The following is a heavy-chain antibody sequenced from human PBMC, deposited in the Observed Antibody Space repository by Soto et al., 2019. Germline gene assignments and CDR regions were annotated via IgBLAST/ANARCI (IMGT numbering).Heavy chain of an antibody. V-gene: IGHV4-61*01. CDR3: ARAPSDGWHMGRFDY. CDR2: VFSSGNT. J-gene: IGHJ4*02. D-gene: IGHD6-19*01. CDR1: GGSVSSGSYY. Sequence: PSETLSLTCTVSGGSVSSGSYYWSWIRQPPGKGLEWIGYVFSSGNTYYNPSLKSRVTLSVDTSKSQFSLNLTSVTAADTAVYYCARAPSDGWHMGRFDYWGQGILVTVSS.